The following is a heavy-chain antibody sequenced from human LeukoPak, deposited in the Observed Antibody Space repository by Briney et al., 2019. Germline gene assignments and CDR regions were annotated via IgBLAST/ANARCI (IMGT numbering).Heavy chain of an antibody. V-gene: IGHV3-23*01. CDR1: GFTFSSYA. CDR2: ISNSGDST. J-gene: IGHJ4*02. CDR3: AKDTPTTSGYFDY. D-gene: IGHD1-1*01. Sequence: GGSLRLSCAASGFTFSSYAMGWVRQAPGKGLEWVSDISNSGDSTYYADSVKGRFTISRDNSKNMLYLQMNGLRADDTAVYYCAKDTPTTSGYFDYWGQGTLVTVSS.